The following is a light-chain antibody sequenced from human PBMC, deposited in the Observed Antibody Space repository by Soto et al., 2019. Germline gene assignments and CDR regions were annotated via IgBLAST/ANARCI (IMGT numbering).Light chain of an antibody. V-gene: IGKV1-39*01. Sequence: DIQMTQSPSSLSASVGDRVTLTCRASQNIDNLLNWYHHTPGKAPKLLISGTSTLESGVPPGFSGSGSGTVFTLTISSLQAEHVGIYYCQQSFNSPTFGQGTKLESK. CDR1: QNIDNL. CDR3: QQSFNSPT. CDR2: GTS. J-gene: IGKJ2*01.